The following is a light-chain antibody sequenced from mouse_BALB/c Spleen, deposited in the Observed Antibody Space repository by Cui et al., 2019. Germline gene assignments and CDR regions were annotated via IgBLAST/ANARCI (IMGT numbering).Light chain of an antibody. CDR2: NAK. Sequence: DIQMTQSPASLSASVGETVTITCRASENIYSYLAWYQQKQGKSPQLLVYNAKTLAEGVSSRFGGSGSGTQSSLKINSLQPEDFGSYYCQHHYGTPRTFGGGTKLEIK. CDR3: QHHYGTPRT. J-gene: IGKJ1*01. V-gene: IGKV12-44*01. CDR1: ENIYSY.